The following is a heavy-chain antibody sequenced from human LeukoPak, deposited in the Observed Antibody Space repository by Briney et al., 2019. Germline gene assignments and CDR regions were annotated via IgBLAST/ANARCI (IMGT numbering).Heavy chain of an antibody. J-gene: IGHJ6*03. CDR2: MNPNSGNT. CDR3: ARGPYSINYYYMDV. Sequence: GASVKVSCKASGYTFTSYGISWVRQAPGQGLERMGWMNPNSGNTGYAQKFQGRVTITRNTSISTAYMELSSLRSEDTAVYYCARGPYSINYYYMDVWGKGTTVTVSS. CDR1: GYTFTSYG. D-gene: IGHD4-11*01. V-gene: IGHV1-8*03.